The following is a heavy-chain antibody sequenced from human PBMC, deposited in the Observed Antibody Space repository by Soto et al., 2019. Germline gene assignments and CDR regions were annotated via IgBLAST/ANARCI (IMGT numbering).Heavy chain of an antibody. V-gene: IGHV4-39*01. CDR2: IYYSGST. Sequence: SETLSLTCTVSGGSISSSSYYWGWIRQPPGKGLEWIGSIYYSGSTYYNPSLKSRVTISVDTSKNQFSLKLSSVTAADTAVYYCARQHVLPKYDYWGQGTLVTVSS. J-gene: IGHJ4*02. D-gene: IGHD3-10*01. CDR3: ARQHVLPKYDY. CDR1: GGSISSSSYY.